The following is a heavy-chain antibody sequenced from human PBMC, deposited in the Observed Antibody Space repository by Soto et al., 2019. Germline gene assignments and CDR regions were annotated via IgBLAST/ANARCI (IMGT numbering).Heavy chain of an antibody. CDR3: AKSEDYYGSGSYYTPYTYFDY. D-gene: IGHD3-10*01. CDR1: RFTFSRYA. V-gene: IGHV3-23*01. Sequence: PGGSLRLSCASSRFTFSRYAMSWVRQAPGKGLEWVSTIHGGGGPTYYADSVKGRFTISRDNSKNTLYLQMNSLRAEDTAVYYCAKSEDYYGSGSYYTPYTYFDYWGQGTLVTVSS. CDR2: IHGGGGPT. J-gene: IGHJ4*02.